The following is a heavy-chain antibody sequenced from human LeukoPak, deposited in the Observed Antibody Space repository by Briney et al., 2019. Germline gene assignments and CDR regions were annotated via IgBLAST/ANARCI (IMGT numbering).Heavy chain of an antibody. V-gene: IGHV6-1*01. CDR2: TYYRSKWYN. J-gene: IGHJ4*02. CDR1: GDSVSSNSVA. D-gene: IGHD1-26*01. Sequence: SQTLSLTCAISGDSVSSNSVAWNWIRQSASGGLEWLVSTYYRSKWYNDYALSVKSRITINPDTSKNQFSLQLNSVTPEDTAVYYYARDRGSLRYYFDYWGQGTLVTVSS. CDR3: ARDRGSLRYYFDY.